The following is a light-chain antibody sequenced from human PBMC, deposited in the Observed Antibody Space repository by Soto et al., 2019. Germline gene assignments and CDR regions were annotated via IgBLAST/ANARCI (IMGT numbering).Light chain of an antibody. CDR2: DAS. CDR1: QIINRW. V-gene: IGKV1-5*01. J-gene: IGKJ1*01. CDR3: QHPRWT. Sequence: DIQLTQSPSTLSASIGDRVTITCRASQIINRWLAWYQQKPGKAPKLLIYDASSLESGVPSMFSGSGSGTDFTLTITSLQPDDFATYCCQHPRWTFGQGTKVDIK.